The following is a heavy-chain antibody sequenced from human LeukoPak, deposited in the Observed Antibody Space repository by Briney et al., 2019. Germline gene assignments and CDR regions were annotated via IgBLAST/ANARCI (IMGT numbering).Heavy chain of an antibody. Sequence: SWIRQPPGKGLEWIGYIYYSGSTYYNPSLKSRVTISVDTSKNQFSLKLSSVTAADTAVYYCARGREDDAEGLDYWGQGTLVTVSS. D-gene: IGHD1-26*01. CDR3: ARGREDDAEGLDY. J-gene: IGHJ4*02. V-gene: IGHV4-30-4*01. CDR2: IYYSGST.